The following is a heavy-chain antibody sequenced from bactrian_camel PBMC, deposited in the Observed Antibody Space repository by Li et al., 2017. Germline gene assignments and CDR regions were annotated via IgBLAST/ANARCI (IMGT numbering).Heavy chain of an antibody. V-gene: IGHV3S55*01. D-gene: IGHD6*01. J-gene: IGHJ4*01. CDR1: GDTYDRYC. CDR2: IRAYGSR. Sequence: HVQLVESGGGSVQAGGSLGLSCAASGDTYDRYCLGWFRQAAGKQREWVSSIRAYGSRSYADSVKGRFTISKDDANNILYLQMNSLKPEDTAMYYCAADSGGSWYPTLEDYDYAYWGQGTQVTVS. CDR3: AADSGGSWYPTLEDYDYAY.